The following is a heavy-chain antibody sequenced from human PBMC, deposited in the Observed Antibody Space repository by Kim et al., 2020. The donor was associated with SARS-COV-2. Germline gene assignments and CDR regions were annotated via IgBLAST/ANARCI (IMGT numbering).Heavy chain of an antibody. Sequence: SETLSLTCTVSGGSISSYYWSWIRQPAGKGLEWIGRMHTSGSTNYNPYLKSRITMSVDTSKNQISLRLSSETAADTAVYYCARDGGSGWFGWGQGTLVTVSS. CDR2: MHTSGST. CDR3: ARDGGSGWFG. V-gene: IGHV4-4*07. D-gene: IGHD6-19*01. J-gene: IGHJ4*02. CDR1: GGSISSYY.